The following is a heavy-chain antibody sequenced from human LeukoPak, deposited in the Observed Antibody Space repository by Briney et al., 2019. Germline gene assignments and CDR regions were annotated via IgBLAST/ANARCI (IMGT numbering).Heavy chain of an antibody. CDR3: ARGSNWYWYFDL. V-gene: IGHV4-59*01. Sequence: SETLSLTCTVSGGSISSSYWSWIRQPPGKGLEWIGYIYYSGSTNYNPSFKSRVAISVDTSRNQFSLKLSSVTAADTAVYYCARGSNWYWYFDLWGRGTLVTVSS. CDR2: IYYSGST. D-gene: IGHD4-11*01. J-gene: IGHJ2*01. CDR1: GGSISSSY.